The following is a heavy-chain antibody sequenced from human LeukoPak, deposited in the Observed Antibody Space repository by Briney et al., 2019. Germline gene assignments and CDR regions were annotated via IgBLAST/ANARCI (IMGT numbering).Heavy chain of an antibody. CDR3: ARERRYSYVDYFDY. Sequence: PSETLSLTCTVFGGSISSSIYYWGWVRQPPGKGLEWIGSIHYSGKTYYNPSLKSRVTVSVDTSKSQFSLELTSVTAADTAVYYCARERRYSYVDYFDYWGQGTLVTVSS. CDR2: IHYSGKT. D-gene: IGHD5-18*01. CDR1: GGSISSSIYY. V-gene: IGHV4-39*07. J-gene: IGHJ4*02.